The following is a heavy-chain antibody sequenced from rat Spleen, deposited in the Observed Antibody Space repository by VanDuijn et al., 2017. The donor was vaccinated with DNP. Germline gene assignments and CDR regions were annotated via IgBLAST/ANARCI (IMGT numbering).Heavy chain of an antibody. CDR2: ISYSGRT. J-gene: IGHJ4*01. CDR3: ARWGNKGVMDA. V-gene: IGHV3-1*01. CDR1: GYSITSNY. Sequence: EVQLQESGPGLVKPSQSLSLTCSVTGYSITSNYWGWIRKFPGNKMEWMGYISYSGRTSYNPSLKSRISITRDTSRNQFFLQLNSLTTEDTATYYCARWGNKGVMDAWGQGASVTVSS. D-gene: IGHD1-10*01.